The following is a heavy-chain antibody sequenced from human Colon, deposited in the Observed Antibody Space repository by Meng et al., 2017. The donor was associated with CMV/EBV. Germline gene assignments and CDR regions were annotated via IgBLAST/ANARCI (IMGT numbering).Heavy chain of an antibody. CDR3: ARDTCSGGSCNLYYYYGMDV. J-gene: IGHJ6*02. CDR2: IIPIFGTA. Sequence: SVKVSCKASGGTFSSYAISWVRQAPGQGLEWMGGIIPIFGTANYAQKFQGRVTITTDESMSTAYMELSSLRSEDTAVYYCARDTCSGGSCNLYYYYGMDVWGQGTTVTVSS. D-gene: IGHD2-15*01. CDR1: GGTFSSYA. V-gene: IGHV1-69*05.